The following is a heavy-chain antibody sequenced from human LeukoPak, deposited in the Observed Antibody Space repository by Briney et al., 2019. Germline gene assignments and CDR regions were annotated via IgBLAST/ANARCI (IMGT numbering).Heavy chain of an antibody. CDR1: GDSFRVYY. V-gene: IGHV4-34*01. CDR2: ITHSGST. J-gene: IGHJ4*02. Sequence: PSDTLSLTCAVYGDSFRVYYGSCIRQPPGKGREEIVEITHSGSTNYNTSLSSRVTISVDTSKNKFSLKLSSVSAADTAVYYCARDSSGWLGYFDYWGQGTMVTVSS. D-gene: IGHD6-19*01. CDR3: ARDSSGWLGYFDY.